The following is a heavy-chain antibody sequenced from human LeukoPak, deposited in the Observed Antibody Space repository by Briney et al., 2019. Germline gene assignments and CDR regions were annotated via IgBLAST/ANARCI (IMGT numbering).Heavy chain of an antibody. CDR3: ARDDGRELELQPATFDI. J-gene: IGHJ3*02. CDR2: IYHSGST. D-gene: IGHD1-7*01. V-gene: IGHV4-30-2*01. CDR1: GGSISSGGYY. Sequence: PSETLSLTCTVSGGSISSGGYYWSWIRQPPGKGLEWIGYIYHSGSTYYNPSLKSRVTISVDRSENQFSLKLSSVTAADTAVYYCARDDGRELELQPATFDIWGQGTMVTVSS.